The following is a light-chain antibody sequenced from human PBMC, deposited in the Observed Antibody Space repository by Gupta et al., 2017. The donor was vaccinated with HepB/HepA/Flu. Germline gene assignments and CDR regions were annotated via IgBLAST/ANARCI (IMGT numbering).Light chain of an antibody. J-gene: IGKJ2*03. Sequence: DIQMTQSPSSLSASVGDSVTITCRASQSVATYLNWYQHKRVQAPKLLVHTSSILQSVVPSRFSGNGYKKEFTLTITSLQPEDSATYYCQHSNSAYSFGQGTKLEIK. CDR1: QSVATY. CDR3: QHSNSAYS. CDR2: TSS. V-gene: IGKV1-39*01.